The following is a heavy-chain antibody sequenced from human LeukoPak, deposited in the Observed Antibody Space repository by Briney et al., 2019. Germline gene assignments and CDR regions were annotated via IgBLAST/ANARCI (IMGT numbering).Heavy chain of an antibody. J-gene: IGHJ4*02. Sequence: GGSLRLSCAASGFTFSDYYMSWIRQAPGKGLEWVSYISSSGSTIYYADSVKGRFTISRDNAKNSLYLQMNSLRAEDTALYYCAKIAAAGPLFDYWGQGTLVTVSS. CDR3: AKIAAAGPLFDY. CDR1: GFTFSDYY. D-gene: IGHD6-13*01. CDR2: ISSSGSTI. V-gene: IGHV3-11*01.